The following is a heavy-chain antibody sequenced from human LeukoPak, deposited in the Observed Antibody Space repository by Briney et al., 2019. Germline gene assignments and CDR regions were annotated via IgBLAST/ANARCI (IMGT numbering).Heavy chain of an antibody. Sequence: PSETLSLTCTVSGGSLSIDYWNWIRQPPGKGVEWIGYISYSGPTYYNPSLKSRVTISVDTSKNQISLKLSSVTAADTAVYYCARLPLATASDVWGQGTMVTVSS. J-gene: IGHJ3*01. CDR1: GGSLSIDY. CDR3: ARLPLATASDV. CDR2: ISYSGPT. D-gene: IGHD6-13*01. V-gene: IGHV4-59*08.